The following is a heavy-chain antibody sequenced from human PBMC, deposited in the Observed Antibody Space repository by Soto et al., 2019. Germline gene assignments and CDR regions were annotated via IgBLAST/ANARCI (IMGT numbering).Heavy chain of an antibody. Sequence: EVQLVESGGGLVKPGGSLRLSCVVSGFTFSSYSMNWVRQAPGKGLEWVSSISSGSNYTYYADTVKGRFTISRDNAKKAVYLRTNSLRAEETAVYYCARDFKEAQYYYYCMDVWGKGTTVTVSS. CDR3: ARDFKEAQYYYYCMDV. CDR2: ISSGSNYT. J-gene: IGHJ6*03. V-gene: IGHV3-21*01. CDR1: GFTFSSYS.